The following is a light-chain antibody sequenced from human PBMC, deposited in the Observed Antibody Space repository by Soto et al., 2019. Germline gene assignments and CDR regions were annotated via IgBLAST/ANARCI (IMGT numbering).Light chain of an antibody. J-gene: IGLJ3*02. CDR3: ASYTGSRVWV. CDR2: EVT. Sequence: QSALTQPPSVSGSPGQSVTISCTGTSSDVGSYNRVSWYQQPPGTAPKLIIYEVTNRPSGVPVRFSGSKSANMASLTISGLQAEDEADYYCASYTGSRVWVFGGGTKLTVL. V-gene: IGLV2-18*02. CDR1: SSDVGSYNR.